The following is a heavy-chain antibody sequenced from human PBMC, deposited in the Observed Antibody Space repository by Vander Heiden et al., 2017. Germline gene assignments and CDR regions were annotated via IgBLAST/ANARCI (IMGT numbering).Heavy chain of an antibody. V-gene: IGHV3-30*18. CDR1: GFIFSSYG. J-gene: IGHJ4*02. CDR3: AKDQGNSGCSDY. D-gene: IGHD6-19*01. CDR2: ISSDGSNK. Sequence: QEQLVESGGGVVQPGRSLRLSCAASGFIFSSYGMHWVRQAPGKGLEWVAVISSDGSNKYYADSVNGRFTIYRDNSKNTLYLQVNSLRAEDTAVYYCAKDQGNSGCSDYWGQGTLVTVSS.